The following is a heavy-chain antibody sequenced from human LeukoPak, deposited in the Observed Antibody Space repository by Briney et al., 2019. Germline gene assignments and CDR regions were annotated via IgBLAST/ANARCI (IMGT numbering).Heavy chain of an antibody. Sequence: GGSLRLSCAASGFTFSSYAMHWVRQAPGKGLEWVAVISYDGSNKYYADSVKGRFTISRDNSKNTLYLQMNSLRAEDTAVYYCARDLLYDSSGPNHSFDYWGQGTLVTVSS. D-gene: IGHD3-22*01. CDR1: GFTFSSYA. J-gene: IGHJ4*02. V-gene: IGHV3-30-3*01. CDR3: ARDLLYDSSGPNHSFDY. CDR2: ISYDGSNK.